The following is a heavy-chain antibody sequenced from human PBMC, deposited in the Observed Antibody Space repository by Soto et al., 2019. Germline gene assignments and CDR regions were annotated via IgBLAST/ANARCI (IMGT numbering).Heavy chain of an antibody. CDR2: IGHSGYSI. J-gene: IGHJ4*02. CDR3: ARSDDKDILTGCYN. Sequence: GGSLRLSCAASGFTFNNHAMAWVRQAPGKGLEWVSSIGHSGYSINYGDSVKGRFTISRDNSKNMVFPEMNGLRAEDTAVYYCARSDDKDILTGCYNWGQGALVTVSS. D-gene: IGHD3-9*01. CDR1: GFTFNNHA. V-gene: IGHV3-23*01.